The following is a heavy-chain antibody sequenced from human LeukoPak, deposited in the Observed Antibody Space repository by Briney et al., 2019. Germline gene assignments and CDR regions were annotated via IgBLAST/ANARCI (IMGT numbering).Heavy chain of an antibody. V-gene: IGHV1-69*04. D-gene: IGHD1-1*01. J-gene: IGHJ5*02. CDR1: GDTFGNYA. Sequence: SVKVSCKASGDTFGNYAINWVRQAPGQGLEWMGRIIPIFPKTDYAQKFQGRVTITADKSTSTAYLELSSLSSEVTAVYYCARDPKVIVVPDSRNDRNDPWGQGTLVTVSS. CDR2: IIPIFPKT. CDR3: ARDPKVIVVPDSRNDRNDP.